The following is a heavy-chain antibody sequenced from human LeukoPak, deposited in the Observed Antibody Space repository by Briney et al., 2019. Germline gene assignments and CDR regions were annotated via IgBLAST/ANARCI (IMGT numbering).Heavy chain of an antibody. Sequence: GGSLRLSCAASGFTFSNYAMSWVRQAPGKGLEWVSAISGSGDNTYYADSVKGRFTVSRDNSKNTLYLQMNSLRAEDTAVYYCARVLHKRNYDSSGYYVYWGQGTLVTVSS. D-gene: IGHD3-22*01. V-gene: IGHV3-23*01. CDR2: ISGSGDNT. CDR1: GFTFSNYA. J-gene: IGHJ4*02. CDR3: ARVLHKRNYDSSGYYVY.